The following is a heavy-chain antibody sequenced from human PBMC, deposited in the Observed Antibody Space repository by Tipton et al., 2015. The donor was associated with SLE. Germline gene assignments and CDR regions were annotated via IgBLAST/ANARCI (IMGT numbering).Heavy chain of an antibody. D-gene: IGHD6-13*01. CDR2: INYSGST. CDR1: GGSFSGYY. CDR3: ACQPDYSSTWYRDY. J-gene: IGHJ4*02. Sequence: TLSLTCAVYGGSFSGYYWSWIRQPPGKGLEWIGEINYSGSTNYNPSLKSRVTISVDTSKNQFSLRLSSVTAADTAMYYCACQPDYSSTWYRDYWGQGTLVTVSS. V-gene: IGHV4-34*01.